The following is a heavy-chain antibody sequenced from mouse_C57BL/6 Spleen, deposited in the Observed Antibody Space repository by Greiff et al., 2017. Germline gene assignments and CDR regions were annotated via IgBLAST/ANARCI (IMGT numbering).Heavy chain of an antibody. Sequence: QVQLQQSGAELARPGASVKLSCKASGYTFTSYGISWVKQRTGQGLEWIGEIYPRSGNTYYNEQFKGKATLTADKSSSTAYMELRSLTSEDSAVYFCARGGTVVATDAMDYWGQGTSVTVSS. V-gene: IGHV1-81*01. D-gene: IGHD1-1*01. CDR3: ARGGTVVATDAMDY. CDR1: GYTFTSYG. J-gene: IGHJ4*01. CDR2: IYPRSGNT.